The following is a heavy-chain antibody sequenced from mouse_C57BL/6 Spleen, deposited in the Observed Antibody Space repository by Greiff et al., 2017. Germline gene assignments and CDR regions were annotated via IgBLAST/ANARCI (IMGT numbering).Heavy chain of an antibody. J-gene: IGHJ3*01. CDR2: IYPGSGST. Sequence: QVQLKQPGAELVKPGASVKMSCKASGYTFTSYWITWVKQRPGQGLEWIGDIYPGSGSTNYNEKFKSKATLTVDTPSSTAYMQLSSLTSEDSAVYYCASGGYYDYDGGAWFAYWGQGTLVTVSA. CDR1: GYTFTSYW. D-gene: IGHD2-4*01. V-gene: IGHV1-55*01. CDR3: ASGGYYDYDGGAWFAY.